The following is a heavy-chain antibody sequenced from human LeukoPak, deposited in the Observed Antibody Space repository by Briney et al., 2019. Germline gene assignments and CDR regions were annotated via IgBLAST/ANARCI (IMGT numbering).Heavy chain of an antibody. J-gene: IGHJ4*02. D-gene: IGHD6-13*01. CDR1: GYTFTSYY. CDR2: INPSGGST. Sequence: ASVKVSCKASGYTFTSYYMHWVRQAPGQGLEWLGIINPSGGSTSYAQKFQGRVTMTEDTSTDTAYMELSSLRSEDTAVYYCATLKQQLVLQYFDYWGQGTLVTVSS. CDR3: ATLKQQLVLQYFDY. V-gene: IGHV1-46*01.